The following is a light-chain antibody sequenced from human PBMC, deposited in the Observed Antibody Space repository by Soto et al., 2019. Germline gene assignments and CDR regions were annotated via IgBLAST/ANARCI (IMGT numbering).Light chain of an antibody. J-gene: IGKJ4*01. CDR1: QTIRND. CDR2: GAS. V-gene: IGKV3-11*01. Sequence: EVVLTQSPAILSLSPGETATLTCKAGQTIRNDLGWYQQKPGQAPRLLIYGASNRATGIPDRFSGSGSGTDFTLTITRLAPEDFAIYYCQQRAVWPLSFGGGTKV. CDR3: QQRAVWPLS.